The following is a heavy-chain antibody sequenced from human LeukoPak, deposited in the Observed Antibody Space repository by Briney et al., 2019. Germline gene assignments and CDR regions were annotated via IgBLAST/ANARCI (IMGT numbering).Heavy chain of an antibody. V-gene: IGHV1-2*02. CDR2: ISPKNGVT. CDR1: GYTFSDYY. Sequence: ASVKVSCKASGYTFSDYYMHWVRQAPGQGLEWMGWISPKNGVTNYAQKFQGRVTMTRDTSISTVYMELNRLTSDDTAVYYCARGDSGDYNYWGQGTLVTVSS. J-gene: IGHJ4*02. D-gene: IGHD4-17*01. CDR3: ARGDSGDYNY.